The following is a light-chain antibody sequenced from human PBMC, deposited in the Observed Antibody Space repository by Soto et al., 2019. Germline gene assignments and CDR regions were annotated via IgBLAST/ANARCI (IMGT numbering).Light chain of an antibody. CDR2: EVS. Sequence: QSALTQPASVSGSPGQSITISCTGTSSDVGGYNYVSWYQQHPGKAPKVIIYEVSNRPSGVSNRFSGSKSGNMASLTISGLQAEDEADYYCNSYTSTSARVFGGGTKLTVL. CDR3: NSYTSTSARV. V-gene: IGLV2-14*01. J-gene: IGLJ3*02. CDR1: SSDVGGYNY.